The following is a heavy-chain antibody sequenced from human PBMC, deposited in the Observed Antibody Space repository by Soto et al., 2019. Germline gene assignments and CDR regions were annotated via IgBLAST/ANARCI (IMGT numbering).Heavy chain of an antibody. CDR3: ARYQGGYSSGWYYYYYGMDV. J-gene: IGHJ6*02. Sequence: SETLSLTCTVSGGSISSYYWSWIRQPPGKGLEWIGYIYYSGSTNYNPSLKSRVTISVDTSKNQFSLKLSSVTTADTAVYYCARYQGGYSSGWYYYYYGMDVWGQGTTVTVSS. CDR2: IYYSGST. V-gene: IGHV4-59*01. CDR1: GGSISSYY. D-gene: IGHD6-19*01.